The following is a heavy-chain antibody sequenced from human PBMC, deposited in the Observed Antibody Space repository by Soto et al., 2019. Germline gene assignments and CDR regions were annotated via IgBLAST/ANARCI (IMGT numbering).Heavy chain of an antibody. J-gene: IGHJ6*02. V-gene: IGHV3-23*01. CDR2: ISGSGDST. Sequence: VQLLESGGGLVQPGGSLRLSCAASGFTFSNYAMTWVRQAPGKGLEWVSVISGSGDSTYYADSVKGRLTISRDKSKNTLYLQMNSLRAEDTAVYYCAKIPVSITHYYYGMDVWGQGTTVTVSS. CDR3: AKIPVSITHYYYGMDV. D-gene: IGHD1-20*01. CDR1: GFTFSNYA.